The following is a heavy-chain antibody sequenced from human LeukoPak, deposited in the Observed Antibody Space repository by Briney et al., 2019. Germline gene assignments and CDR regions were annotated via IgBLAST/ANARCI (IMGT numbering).Heavy chain of an antibody. CDR2: ISSSGSTI. D-gene: IGHD3-10*01. V-gene: IGHV3-11*01. J-gene: IGHJ3*02. Sequence: GGSLRLSCAASGFTFSDYYMSWIRQAPGEGLEWVSYISSSGSTIYYADSVKGRFTISRDNAKNSLCLQMNSLRAEDTAVYYCARVTKVRGVIMGAFDIWGQGTMVTVSS. CDR3: ARVTKVRGVIMGAFDI. CDR1: GFTFSDYY.